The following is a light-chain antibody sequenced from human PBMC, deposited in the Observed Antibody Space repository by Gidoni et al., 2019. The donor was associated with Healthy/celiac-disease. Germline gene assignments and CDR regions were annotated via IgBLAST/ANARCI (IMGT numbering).Light chain of an antibody. J-gene: IGLJ2*01. V-gene: IGLV3-1*01. CDR3: QAWDSSVV. CDR1: KLVDKY. CDR2: QDS. Sequence: SYELTHPPSVSVSPGQTASITCSGDKLVDKYACWYQQKPGQSPVLVIYQDSKRPSGIPERFTGSNSGKTATLTISGNQAMDEDDYYCQAWDSSVVFGGGTKLTVL.